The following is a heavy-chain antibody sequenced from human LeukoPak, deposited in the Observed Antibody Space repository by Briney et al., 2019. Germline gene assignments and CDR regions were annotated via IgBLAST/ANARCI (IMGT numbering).Heavy chain of an antibody. V-gene: IGHV3-11*04. CDR3: AKPGYYYDSSGYYLLDYFDY. J-gene: IGHJ4*02. CDR2: ISSSGSTI. CDR1: GFTFSDYY. D-gene: IGHD3-22*01. Sequence: GGSLRLSCAASGFTFSDYYMSWIRQAPGKGLEWVSYISSSGSTIYYADSVKGRFTISRDNAKNSLYLQMNSLRAEDTAVYYCAKPGYYYDSSGYYLLDYFDYWGQGTLVTVSS.